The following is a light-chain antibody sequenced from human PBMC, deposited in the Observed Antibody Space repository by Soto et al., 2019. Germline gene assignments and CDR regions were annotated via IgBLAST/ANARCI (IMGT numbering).Light chain of an antibody. CDR3: RQYYSYPRT. CDR1: QGISSY. J-gene: IGKJ1*01. V-gene: IGKV1-8*01. Sequence: AIRMTQSPSSLYASTGVRVIITCRASQGISSYLASYQQKPGKAPKLLIYAASTLQSGVPSRFSGSGSGTDFTLTIICLQSEDCATYYCRQYYSYPRTFGQGTPVEIK. CDR2: AAS.